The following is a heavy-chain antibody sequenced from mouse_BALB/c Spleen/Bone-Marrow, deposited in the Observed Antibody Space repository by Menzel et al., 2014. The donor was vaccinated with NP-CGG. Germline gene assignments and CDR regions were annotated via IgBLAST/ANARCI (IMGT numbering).Heavy chain of an antibody. CDR2: ITPSTGYI. CDR3: ARPRFAY. V-gene: IGHV1-7*01. Sequence: QVQLKQSGAELAKPGASVKMSCKASGYTFTSYWMHWIKQRPGQGLEWIGYITPSTGYIEYNQKFKDKATLTADKSSSTAYMQPSSLTSEDSAVYYCARPRFAYWGQGTLVTVSA. J-gene: IGHJ3*01. CDR1: GYTFTSYW.